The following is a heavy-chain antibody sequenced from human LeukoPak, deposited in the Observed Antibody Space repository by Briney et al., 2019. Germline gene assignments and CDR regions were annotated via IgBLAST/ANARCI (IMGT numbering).Heavy chain of an antibody. CDR1: GGSFSGYY. D-gene: IGHD2-15*01. V-gene: IGHV4-34*01. CDR3: ARGTTTTVVAATFGY. CDR2: INHSGST. J-gene: IGHJ4*02. Sequence: SETLSLTCAVYGGSFSGYYWSWIRQPPGKGLEWIGEINHSGSTNYNPSLKRRVTMSVDTSKNQFSLKLSSVTAADTAVYYCARGTTTTVVAATFGYWGQGTLVTVSS.